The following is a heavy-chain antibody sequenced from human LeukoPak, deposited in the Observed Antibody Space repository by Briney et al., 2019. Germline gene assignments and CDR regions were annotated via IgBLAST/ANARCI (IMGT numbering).Heavy chain of an antibody. V-gene: IGHV3-53*01. Sequence: SGGSLRLSCAASGFTVSSNYMSWVRQAPGKGLEWVSVIYSGGSTYYADSVKGRFTISRDNSKNTLYLQMNSLRAEDTAVYYCAVTDILTGEYAFDIWGQGTMVTVSS. CDR1: GFTVSSNY. CDR3: AVTDILTGEYAFDI. CDR2: IYSGGST. J-gene: IGHJ3*02. D-gene: IGHD3-9*01.